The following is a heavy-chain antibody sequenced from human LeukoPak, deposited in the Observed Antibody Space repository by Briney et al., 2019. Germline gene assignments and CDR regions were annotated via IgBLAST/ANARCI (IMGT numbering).Heavy chain of an antibody. CDR2: ISGSGGST. V-gene: IGHV3-23*01. CDR3: ARVMTTVTTYTYYYYYYYMDV. J-gene: IGHJ6*03. CDR1: GFTFSTYA. Sequence: GGSLRLSCAASGFTFSTYAMSWVRQAPGKGLEWVSAISGSGGSTYYADSVKGRFTISRDNSKNTLYLQMNSLRAEDTAVYYCARVMTTVTTYTYYYYYYYMDVWGKGTTVTVSS. D-gene: IGHD4-17*01.